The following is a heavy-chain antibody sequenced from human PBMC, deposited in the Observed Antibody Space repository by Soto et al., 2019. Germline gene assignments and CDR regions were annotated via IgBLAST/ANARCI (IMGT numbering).Heavy chain of an antibody. Sequence: PSETLSLTCTVSGGSISSGGYYWSWIRQHPGKGLEWIGYIYYSGSTYYNPSLKSRVTISIDTSKNQFSLKLTSVTAADTAVYYCARHIYCSGGSCYAAAEDYYYYGMDVWGQGTTVTVSS. D-gene: IGHD2-15*01. CDR2: IYYSGST. V-gene: IGHV4-31*03. CDR3: ARHIYCSGGSCYAAAEDYYYYGMDV. CDR1: GGSISSGGYY. J-gene: IGHJ6*02.